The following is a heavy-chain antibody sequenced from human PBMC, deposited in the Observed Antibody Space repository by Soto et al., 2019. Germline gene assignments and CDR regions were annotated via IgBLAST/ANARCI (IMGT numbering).Heavy chain of an antibody. D-gene: IGHD2-2*01. CDR2: IWYDGSNK. J-gene: IGHJ4*02. CDR1: GFTFSSYG. CDR3: AREVYCSSTSCPFDY. Sequence: QVQLVESGGGVVQPGRSLRLSCAASGFTFSSYGMHWVRQAPGKGLEWVAVIWYDGSNKNYADSVKGRFTISRDNSKNTLYLQMNSLRAEDTAVYYCAREVYCSSTSCPFDYWGQGTLVTVSS. V-gene: IGHV3-33*01.